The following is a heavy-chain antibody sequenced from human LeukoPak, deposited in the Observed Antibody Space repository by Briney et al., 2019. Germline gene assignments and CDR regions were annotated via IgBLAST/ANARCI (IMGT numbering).Heavy chain of an antibody. CDR1: GFTFCSYA. CDR2: ISGSGGSR. D-gene: IGHD6-19*01. Sequence: GSLRLSCAASGFTFCSYAMSWVRQAPGKGLEWVSGISGSGGSRYYADSVKGRFTISRDNSKNTTNLQMNSLRAEDTAVYYCAKGSGAGYLDYWGQGTLVTVSS. J-gene: IGHJ4*02. CDR3: AKGSGAGYLDY. V-gene: IGHV3-23*01.